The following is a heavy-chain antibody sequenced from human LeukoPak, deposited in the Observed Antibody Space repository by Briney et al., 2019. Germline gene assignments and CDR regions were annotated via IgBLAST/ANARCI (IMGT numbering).Heavy chain of an antibody. CDR2: IWYDGSNK. D-gene: IGHD2-15*01. CDR3: ARDVGYCSGGSCYENYFDY. CDR1: GFTFSSYW. J-gene: IGHJ4*02. V-gene: IGHV3-33*08. Sequence: GGSLRLSCAASGFTFSSYWMSWVRQAPGKGLEWVAVIWYDGSNKYYADSVKGRFTISRDNSKNTLYLQMNSLRAEDTAAYYCARDVGYCSGGSCYENYFDYWGQGTLVTVSS.